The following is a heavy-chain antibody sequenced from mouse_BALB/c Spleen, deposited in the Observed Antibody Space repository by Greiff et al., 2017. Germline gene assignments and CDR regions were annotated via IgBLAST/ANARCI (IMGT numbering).Heavy chain of an antibody. Sequence: QVQLKQSGAELARPGASVKMSCKASGYTFTSSTMHWVKQRLGQGLEWIGYINPSSGYTIYNQKFKDKATLTADKSSSTAYMHLSSLTSEDSAVYYCARKATLRGYAMDYWGQGTSVTVSS. V-gene: IGHV1-4*01. CDR3: ARKATLRGYAMDY. J-gene: IGHJ4*01. D-gene: IGHD1-1*01. CDR1: GYTFTSST. CDR2: INPSSGYT.